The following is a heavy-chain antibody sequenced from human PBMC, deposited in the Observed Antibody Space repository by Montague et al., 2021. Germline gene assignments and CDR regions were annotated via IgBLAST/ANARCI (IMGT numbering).Heavy chain of an antibody. V-gene: IGHV4-39*01. CDR1: GGSISSTSHY. Sequence: SETLSLTCTVSGGSISSTSHYWDWIRQPPGKGLEWIGTFSSGGNTYYNPALKSRVSISTDTTNNQFSLKLHSVTAADTAVYFCARARITGTTTPLDYWGQGTLVIVSS. CDR3: ARARITGTTTPLDY. CDR2: FSSGGNT. D-gene: IGHD1/OR15-1a*01. J-gene: IGHJ4*02.